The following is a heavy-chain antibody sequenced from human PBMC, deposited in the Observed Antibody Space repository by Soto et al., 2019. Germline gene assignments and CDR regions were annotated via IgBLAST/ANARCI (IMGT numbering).Heavy chain of an antibody. CDR2: IIPIYGTT. V-gene: IGHV1-69*01. J-gene: IGHJ6*02. Sequence: QVQLVQSGAEVKKPGSSVKVSCKATGGTFTTYTVNWVRQAPGQGLEWMGGIIPIYGTTNYAQRFQGRVTSTADEGTSTAYMELSSLRSEDTAVYYCARDSSGWFRTYGMDVWGQGTTGTV. D-gene: IGHD6-19*01. CDR1: GGTFTTYT. CDR3: ARDSSGWFRTYGMDV.